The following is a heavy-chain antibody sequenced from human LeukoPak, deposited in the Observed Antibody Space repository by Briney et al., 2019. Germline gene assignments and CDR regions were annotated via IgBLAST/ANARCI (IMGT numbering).Heavy chain of an antibody. J-gene: IGHJ4*02. CDR1: GGSVSSGDSY. D-gene: IGHD3-16*01. Sequence: SETLSLTCTVSGGSVSSGDSYWGWIRQPPGEGLEWIGSIYYSGGTRYNPSLRSRVTISVDTSKNQFSLTLTSLTAADTAVFYCARRTLGGYYFDYWGQGTLVTVSS. V-gene: IGHV4-39*01. CDR2: IYYSGGT. CDR3: ARRTLGGYYFDY.